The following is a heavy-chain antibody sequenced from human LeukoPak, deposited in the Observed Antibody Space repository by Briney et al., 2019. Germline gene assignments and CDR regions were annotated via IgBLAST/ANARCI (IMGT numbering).Heavy chain of an antibody. CDR1: VGSFSGYY. D-gene: IGHD3-9*01. CDR2: LNDSGST. J-gene: IGHJ1*01. CDR3: AKSTGYGFVGI. Sequence: PAETLSLTCAVYVGSFSGYYWSWIRDPPGKGLEWIGELNDSGSTNYNPSLNSRVTISVDTSKNQYSLKMNSMTADDTAVYYSAKSTGYGFVGIWGQGTLVTVSS. V-gene: IGHV4-34*01.